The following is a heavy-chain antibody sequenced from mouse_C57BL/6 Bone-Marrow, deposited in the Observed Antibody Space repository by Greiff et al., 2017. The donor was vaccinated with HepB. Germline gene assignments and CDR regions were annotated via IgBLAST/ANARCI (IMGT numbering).Heavy chain of an antibody. Sequence: VQLQQSGAELVRPGASVKLSCKASGYTFTDYYINWVKQRPGQGLEWIARIYPGSGNTYYNEKFKGKATLTAEKSSSTAYMQLSSLTSEDSAVYFCARRGGYEDYWGQGTTLTVSS. CDR2: IYPGSGNT. CDR1: GYTFTDYY. CDR3: ARRGGYEDY. V-gene: IGHV1-76*01. D-gene: IGHD2-2*01. J-gene: IGHJ2*01.